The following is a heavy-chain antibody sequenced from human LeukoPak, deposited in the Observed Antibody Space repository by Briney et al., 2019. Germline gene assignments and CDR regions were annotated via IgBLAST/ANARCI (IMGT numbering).Heavy chain of an antibody. J-gene: IGHJ4*02. Sequence: SETLSLTCSVSGDSISTYYWSWIRQPPGKALEWIGYVYYSGSTDYNPSLKSRVAISVDTSKKQFSLNLNSVTAADTAVYYCSASKQLWLRGLFDYWGQGTLVTVSS. CDR2: VYYSGST. D-gene: IGHD5-18*01. CDR3: SASKQLWLRGLFDY. V-gene: IGHV4-59*01. CDR1: GDSISTYY.